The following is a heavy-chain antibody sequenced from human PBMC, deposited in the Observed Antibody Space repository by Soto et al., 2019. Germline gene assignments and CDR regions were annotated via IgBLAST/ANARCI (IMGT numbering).Heavy chain of an antibody. CDR1: GTTFSNYA. CDR3: AKEGSPPFFQH. J-gene: IGHJ4*02. V-gene: IGHV3-23*01. Sequence: GSLRLSSAASGTTFSNYAMSWVRQAPGKGPEWVSAISGGGGQTYYLESVKGRFTISRDNSKNTVSLLLNSLRADDTAVYYCAKEGSPPFFQHWGQGTLVTVSS. CDR2: ISGGGGQT. D-gene: IGHD3-10*01.